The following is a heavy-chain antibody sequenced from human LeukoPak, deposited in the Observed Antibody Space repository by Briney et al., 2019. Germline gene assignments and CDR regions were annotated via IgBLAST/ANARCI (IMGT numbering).Heavy chain of an antibody. V-gene: IGHV3-74*01. J-gene: IGHJ4*02. Sequence: PGGSLRLSCAASGFTFSSYWMHWVRQAPGKGLVWVSRINSDGSITTYADSVRGRFTISRDNAKSTLYLQMNSLRAEDTAVYYCVRSLDYWGQGILVTVSS. CDR3: VRSLDY. CDR2: INSDGSIT. CDR1: GFTFSSYW.